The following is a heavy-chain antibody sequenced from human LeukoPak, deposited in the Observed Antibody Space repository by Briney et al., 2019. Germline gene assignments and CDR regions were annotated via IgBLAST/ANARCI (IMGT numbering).Heavy chain of an antibody. Sequence: GGSLRLSCAASGFTFSSYAMSGVRQAPGKGLEWVSAISGSGGSTYYADSVKGRFTISRDNSKNTLYLQMNSLRAEDTAVYYCAKYYYGSGSYYLNYYFDYWGQGTLVTVSS. CDR3: AKYYYGSGSYYLNYYFDY. V-gene: IGHV3-23*01. D-gene: IGHD3-10*01. J-gene: IGHJ4*02. CDR2: ISGSGGST. CDR1: GFTFSSYA.